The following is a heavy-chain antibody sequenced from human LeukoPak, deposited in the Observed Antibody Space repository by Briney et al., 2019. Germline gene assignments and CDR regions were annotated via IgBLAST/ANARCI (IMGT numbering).Heavy chain of an antibody. J-gene: IGHJ4*02. Sequence: SETPSLTCAVYGESFSGYYWSWIRQPPGKGLEWIGEINHSGSTNYNPSLKSRVTISVNTSKNQFSLKLSSVTAADTAVYYCARGYYYGSGSYYNGPNSYYFDYWGQGTLVTVSS. D-gene: IGHD3-10*01. V-gene: IGHV4-34*01. CDR3: ARGYYYGSGSYYNGPNSYYFDY. CDR2: INHSGST. CDR1: GESFSGYY.